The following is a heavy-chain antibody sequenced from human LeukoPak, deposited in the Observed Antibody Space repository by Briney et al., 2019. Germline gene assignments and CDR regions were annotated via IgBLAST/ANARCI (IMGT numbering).Heavy chain of an antibody. CDR1: GGTFSSYT. CDR3: ARDIVVVPAATLLGSYNWFDP. Sequence: ASVKVSCKASGGTFSSYTISWVRQAPGQGLEWMGRIIPILGIANYAQKFQSRVTITADRSTSTAYMELSSLRSEDTAVYYCARDIVVVPAATLLGSYNWFDPWGQGTLVTVSS. CDR2: IIPILGIA. J-gene: IGHJ5*02. D-gene: IGHD2-2*01. V-gene: IGHV1-69*04.